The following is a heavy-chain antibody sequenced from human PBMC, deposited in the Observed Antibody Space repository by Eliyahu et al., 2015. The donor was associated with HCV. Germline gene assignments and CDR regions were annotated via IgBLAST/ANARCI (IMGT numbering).Heavy chain of an antibody. V-gene: IGHV3-23*05. Sequence: DVKLLESGGGWARPGGSLRLSCXXSGFKFDEVGMNWVRRRGDRGAQWVATINFNGRNEHYADFAEGRFFISRDNSMGRMFLYLSDLRVDDAATYYCTRDTGSFDYWGLGVPVIVSS. D-gene: IGHD1-14*01. CDR2: INFNGRNE. CDR1: GFKFDEVG. J-gene: IGHJ4*02. CDR3: TRDTGSFDY.